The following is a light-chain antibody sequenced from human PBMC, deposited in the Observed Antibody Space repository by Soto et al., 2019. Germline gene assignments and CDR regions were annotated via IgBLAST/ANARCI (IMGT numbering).Light chain of an antibody. Sequence: EIMMTQSPATLSVSPGDRATLSYSASQSARNNVAWYQQKPGQAPRLLIYYASTRATGIPARFSGSGSGTEFTLTISSLQSEDFALYYCQQYNNWPPITFGQGTRLEIK. CDR1: QSARNN. CDR2: YAS. CDR3: QQYNNWPPIT. J-gene: IGKJ5*01. V-gene: IGKV3-15*01.